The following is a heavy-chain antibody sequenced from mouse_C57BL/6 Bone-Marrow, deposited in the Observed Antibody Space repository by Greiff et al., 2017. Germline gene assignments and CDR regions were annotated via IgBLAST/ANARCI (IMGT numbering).Heavy chain of an antibody. J-gene: IGHJ1*03. CDR1: GFTFSSYG. CDR2: ICSGGSYT. Sequence: DVQLQESGGDLVKPGGSLKLSCAASGFTFSSYGMPWVRQTPDKRLEWVATICSGGSYTYYPDSVKGRFTISRDNAKNTLYLQMSSRKSEDAAMYYCARQGGYDGYWYFDVWGTGTTVTVSS. V-gene: IGHV5-6*01. CDR3: ARQGGYDGYWYFDV. D-gene: IGHD2-2*01.